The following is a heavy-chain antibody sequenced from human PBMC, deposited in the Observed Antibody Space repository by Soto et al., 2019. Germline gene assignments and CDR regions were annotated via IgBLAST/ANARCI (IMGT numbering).Heavy chain of an antibody. CDR1: GFIFEDFA. J-gene: IGHJ4*02. Sequence: LRLSCVGSGFIFEDFAMNWVRQVPGKGLEWVSGISWNSATLAYADSVKGRFIVSRDNAKNILYLQMNSLRPEDAALYYCAKDVGSYYYDTSAYLYDYWGQGTLVTVSS. D-gene: IGHD3-22*01. CDR2: ISWNSATL. V-gene: IGHV3-9*01. CDR3: AKDVGSYYYDTSAYLYDY.